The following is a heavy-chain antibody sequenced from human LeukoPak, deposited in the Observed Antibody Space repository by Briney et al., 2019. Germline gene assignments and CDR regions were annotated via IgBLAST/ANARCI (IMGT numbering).Heavy chain of an antibody. D-gene: IGHD3-9*01. V-gene: IGHV1-18*01. CDR3: ARVGPLRYFDWFSYLGY. J-gene: IGHJ4*02. Sequence: ASVKVSCKASGYTFTTYGISWVRQAPGQGPEWMGWISAYNGNTNYAQKLQGRVTMTTDTSTSTAYMELRSLRSDDTAVYYCARVGPLRYFDWFSYLGYWGQGTLVTVSS. CDR2: ISAYNGNT. CDR1: GYTFTTYG.